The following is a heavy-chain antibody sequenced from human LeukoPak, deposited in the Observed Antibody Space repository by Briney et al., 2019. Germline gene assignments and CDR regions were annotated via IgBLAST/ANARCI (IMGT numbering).Heavy chain of an antibody. D-gene: IGHD6-19*01. V-gene: IGHV3-15*01. J-gene: IGHJ4*02. CDR1: GITFSNAW. Sequence: GGSLRLSCAASGITFSNAWMTWVRQAPGKGLEWVGRIYRSSNGETTDYGAPVKGRFTMSRDDSKNTLYLQMDSLKTEDTAVYYCTTYSSGPCPFWGQGTLVTVSS. CDR3: TTYSSGPCPF. CDR2: IYRSSNGETT.